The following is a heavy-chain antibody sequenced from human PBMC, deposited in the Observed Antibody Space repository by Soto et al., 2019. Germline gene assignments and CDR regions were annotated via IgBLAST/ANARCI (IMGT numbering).Heavy chain of an antibody. V-gene: IGHV4-59*08. CDR3: ARRSSGYYYYYMDV. D-gene: IGHD6-6*01. Sequence: SETLSLTCTVSGGSFSSYYWSWIRQPPGKGLEWIGYIYYSGSTNYNPSLKSRVTISVDTSKNQFSLKLSSVTAADTAVYFCARRSSGYYYYYMDVWGKGTKVTVSS. CDR1: GGSFSSYY. J-gene: IGHJ6*03. CDR2: IYYSGST.